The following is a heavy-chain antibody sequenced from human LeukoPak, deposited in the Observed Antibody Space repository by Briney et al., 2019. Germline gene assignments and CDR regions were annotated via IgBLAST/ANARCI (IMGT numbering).Heavy chain of an antibody. CDR1: GFTVSSNY. CDR2: IYSGGST. V-gene: IGHV3-53*01. D-gene: IGHD3-10*01. Sequence: GGSLRLSCAASGFTVSSNYMSWVRQAPGKGLEWVSVIYSGGSTYYADSVKGRFTISRDNSKNTLYLQMNSLRAEDTAVYYCASSKDYGSPFDYWGQGTLVTVSS. J-gene: IGHJ4*02. CDR3: ASSKDYGSPFDY.